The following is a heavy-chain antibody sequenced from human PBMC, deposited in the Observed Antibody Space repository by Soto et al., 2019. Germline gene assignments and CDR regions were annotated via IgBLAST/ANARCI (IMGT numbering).Heavy chain of an antibody. J-gene: IGHJ4*02. D-gene: IGHD3-10*01. Sequence: GGSLRLSCAASGFTFSSYAMSWVRQAPGKGLEWVSAISGSGGSTYNADSLKGRFTISRDNSKNTLYLHMNSLRADETAVYYCAKAGEAGWGGPLYYWGQGTLVTVSS. CDR3: AKAGEAGWGGPLYY. V-gene: IGHV3-23*01. CDR1: GFTFSSYA. CDR2: ISGSGGST.